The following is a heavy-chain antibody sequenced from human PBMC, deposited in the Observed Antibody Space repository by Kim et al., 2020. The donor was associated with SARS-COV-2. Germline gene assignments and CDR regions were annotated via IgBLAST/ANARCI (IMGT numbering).Heavy chain of an antibody. J-gene: IGHJ4*02. D-gene: IGHD3-10*01. Sequence: GGSLRLSCAASGFTFSSYAMSWVRQAPGKGLEWVSAISGSGGSTYYADSVKGRFTISRDNSKNTLYLQMNSLRAEDTAVYYCAKAPYGSGSYFPIHWGQGTLVTVSS. CDR3: AKAPYGSGSYFPIH. CDR2: ISGSGGST. V-gene: IGHV3-23*01. CDR1: GFTFSSYA.